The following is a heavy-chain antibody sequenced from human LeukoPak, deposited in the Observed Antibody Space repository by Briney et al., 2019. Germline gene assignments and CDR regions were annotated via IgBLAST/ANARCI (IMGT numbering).Heavy chain of an antibody. Sequence: ASVKVSCKASGGTFSRYAISWVRQAPGQGLEWMGGIIPMFGIANYAQKFQGRVTITADESTSTAYMELSSLRSEDAAVYYCARDRPYTGGWRGFDYWGQGTLVTVSS. CDR1: GGTFSRYA. J-gene: IGHJ4*02. D-gene: IGHD6-19*01. CDR3: ARDRPYTGGWRGFDY. V-gene: IGHV1-69*13. CDR2: IIPMFGIA.